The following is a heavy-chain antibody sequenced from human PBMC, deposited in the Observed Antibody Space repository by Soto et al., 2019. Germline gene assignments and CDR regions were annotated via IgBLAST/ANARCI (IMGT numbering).Heavy chain of an antibody. D-gene: IGHD1-1*01. CDR3: ARAQLKDYYYGMDV. CDR1: GGSISSYY. J-gene: IGHJ6*02. V-gene: IGHV4-59*01. Sequence: SETLSLTCTVSGGSISSYYWSWIRQPPGKGLEWIGYIYYSGSTNYNPSLKSRVTISVDTSKNQFSLKLSSVTAADTAVYYCARAQLKDYYYGMDVWGQGTTVTVS. CDR2: IYYSGST.